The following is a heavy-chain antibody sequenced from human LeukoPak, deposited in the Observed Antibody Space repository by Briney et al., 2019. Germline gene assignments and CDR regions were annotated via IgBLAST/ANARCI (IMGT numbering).Heavy chain of an antibody. V-gene: IGHV4-4*07. CDR1: GGSISSYY. D-gene: IGHD5-18*01. Sequence: SETLSLTCTVSGGSISSYYWSWIRQPAGKGLEWIERIYTSGSTNYNPSLKSRVTMSVDTSKNQFSLKLSSVTAADTAVYYCARDVDTAMVTSSYYYYYYMDVWGKGTTVTVSS. CDR2: IYTSGST. CDR3: ARDVDTAMVTSSYYYYYYMDV. J-gene: IGHJ6*03.